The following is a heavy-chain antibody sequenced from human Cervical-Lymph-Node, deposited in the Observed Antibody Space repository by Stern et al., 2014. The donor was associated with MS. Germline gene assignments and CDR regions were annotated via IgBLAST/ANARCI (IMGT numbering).Heavy chain of an antibody. J-gene: IGHJ5*02. CDR1: GGSVSSGSYY. V-gene: IGHV4-61*01. D-gene: IGHD5-12*01. CDR2: IYYSGST. Sequence: QVQLQESGPGLVKPSETLSLTCTVSGGSVSSGSYYWSWIRQPPGKGLEWIGYIYYSGSTNYNPSLKSRVTLSVDKSKKQFSLNLTSVTAADTAVYYCARGGSRTWLDDWGQGTLVTVSS. CDR3: ARGGSRTWLDD.